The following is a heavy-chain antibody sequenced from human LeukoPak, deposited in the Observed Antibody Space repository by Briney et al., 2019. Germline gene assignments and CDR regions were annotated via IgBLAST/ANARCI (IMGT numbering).Heavy chain of an antibody. CDR1: GYHLAHTW. D-gene: IGHD3-22*01. Sequence: GEALVIYCKGSGYHLAHTWIGRVRQMPGQSLEWMGVIYPYDSDTRYSPSFQGQVTFSADKSISTAYLQWSSLKASDTAMYYCARGFYYEDYWGQGTLVTVSS. J-gene: IGHJ4*02. CDR2: IYPYDSDT. CDR3: ARGFYYEDY. V-gene: IGHV5-51*01.